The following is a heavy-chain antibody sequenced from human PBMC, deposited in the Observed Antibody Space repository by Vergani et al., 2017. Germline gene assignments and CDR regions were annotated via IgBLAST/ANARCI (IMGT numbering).Heavy chain of an antibody. J-gene: IGHJ4*02. D-gene: IGHD2-21*02. Sequence: QVQLQESGPGLVKPSETLSLTCTVSGGSISSYYWSWIRQPPGKGLEWIGYIYYSGSTNYNHSLKSRVTISVDTSKNQFSLKRSSVPAADTAVYYCARDGPPYCGGDCYSWGQGTLVTVSS. V-gene: IGHV4-59*01. CDR3: ARDGPPYCGGDCYS. CDR1: GGSISSYY. CDR2: IYYSGST.